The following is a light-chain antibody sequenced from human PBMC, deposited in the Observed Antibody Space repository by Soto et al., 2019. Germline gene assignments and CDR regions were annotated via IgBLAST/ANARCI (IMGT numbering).Light chain of an antibody. CDR1: SRDVVGYNY. V-gene: IGLV2-14*01. Sequence: QSSLTQPASLSGSPGQSITISCTGTSRDVVGYNYVSWYQQHPGKAPKLMIYDVSNRPSGVSNRFSGSKSGNTASLTISGLQAEDEADYYCSSYTSSSTLVFGTGTKVTVL. CDR2: DVS. J-gene: IGLJ1*01. CDR3: SSYTSSSTLV.